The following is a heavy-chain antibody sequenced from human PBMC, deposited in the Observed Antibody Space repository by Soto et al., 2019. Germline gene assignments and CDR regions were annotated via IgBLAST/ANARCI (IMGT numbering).Heavy chain of an antibody. V-gene: IGHV3-74*03. D-gene: IGHD5-18*01. J-gene: IGHJ6*02. CDR3: AKDFKQRQVSYFAMDV. CDR1: GFTFGNFW. CDR2: ITGDGSSS. Sequence: EVQLVESGGGLVQPGGSLRLSCAASGFTFGNFWMHWVRQTPGEGLVWVTRITGDGSSSTYADFVKGRFIVSRDNAKNAVYLQMNGLRAEDTGLYYCAKDFKQRQVSYFAMDVWGQGSPITVPS.